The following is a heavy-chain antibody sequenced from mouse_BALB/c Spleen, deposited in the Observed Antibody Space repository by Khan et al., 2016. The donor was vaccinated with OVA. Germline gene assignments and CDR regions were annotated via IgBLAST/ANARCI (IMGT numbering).Heavy chain of an antibody. D-gene: IGHD2-10*01. V-gene: IGHV2-6-1*01. Sequence: QVQLKESGPGLVAPSQSLSITCTISGFSLTNYGVHWVRQPPGKGLEWLVVIWSDGNTTYNSVLKSRLSISKDNSKSQVFLKMNSLQNDDTAMYYYARQPYYHYYVMDYWGQGTSVTVSS. CDR3: ARQPYYHYYVMDY. CDR1: GFSLTNYG. J-gene: IGHJ4*01. CDR2: IWSDGNT.